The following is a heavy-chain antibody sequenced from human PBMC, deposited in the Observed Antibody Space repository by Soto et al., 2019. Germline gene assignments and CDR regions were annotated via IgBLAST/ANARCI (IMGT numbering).Heavy chain of an antibody. Sequence: QLQLQEPGSGLVKPSQTLSLTCAVSGGSITSGGYSWSWIRQPPGKGLEWIGYIYHSGSTYYNPSLKSRVTISVDRSKNQFSLKLSSVTAADTAVYYCARVPSPWGQGTLVTVSS. CDR2: IYHSGST. CDR3: ARVPSP. V-gene: IGHV4-30-2*01. CDR1: GGSITSGGYS. J-gene: IGHJ5*02.